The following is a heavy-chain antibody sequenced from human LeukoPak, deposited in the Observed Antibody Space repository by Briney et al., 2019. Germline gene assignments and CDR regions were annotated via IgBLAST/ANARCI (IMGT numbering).Heavy chain of an antibody. Sequence: SETLSLTCTVSGGSISSSSYYWGWIRQPPGTGLEWIGSIYYSGSTYYNPSLKSRVTISVDTSKNQFSLKLSSVTAADTAVYYCARETRSNYSDYSAGVFYWGQGTLVTVSS. D-gene: IGHD4-11*01. J-gene: IGHJ4*02. V-gene: IGHV4-39*02. CDR1: GGSISSSSYY. CDR3: ARETRSNYSDYSAGVFY. CDR2: IYYSGST.